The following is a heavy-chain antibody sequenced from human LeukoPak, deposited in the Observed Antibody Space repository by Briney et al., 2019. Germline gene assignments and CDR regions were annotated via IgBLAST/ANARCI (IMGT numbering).Heavy chain of an antibody. D-gene: IGHD3-10*01. Sequence: SETLSLTCTVSGGSVSSGSYYWSWIRQPPGKGLEWIGYIYYSGSTNYNPSLKSRVTISVDTSKNQFSLKLSSVTAADTAVYHCAREARGSGSYYSFDYWGQGTLVTVSS. CDR3: AREARGSGSYYSFDY. CDR1: GGSVSSGSYY. CDR2: IYYSGST. V-gene: IGHV4-61*01. J-gene: IGHJ4*02.